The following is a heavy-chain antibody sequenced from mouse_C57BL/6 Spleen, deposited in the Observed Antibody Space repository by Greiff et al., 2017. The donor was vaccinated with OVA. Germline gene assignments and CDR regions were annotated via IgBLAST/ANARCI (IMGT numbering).Heavy chain of an antibody. CDR2: IDPSDSYT. CDR3: ARWGCQNPFAY. V-gene: IGHV1-69*01. Sequence: VQLQQPGAELVMPGASVKLSCKASGYTFTSYWMHWVKQRPGQGLEWIGEIDPSDSYTNYNQKFKGKSTLTVDKSSSTAYMQLSSLTSEDSAVDYCARWGCQNPFAYWGQGTLVTVSA. CDR1: GYTFTSYW. J-gene: IGHJ3*01.